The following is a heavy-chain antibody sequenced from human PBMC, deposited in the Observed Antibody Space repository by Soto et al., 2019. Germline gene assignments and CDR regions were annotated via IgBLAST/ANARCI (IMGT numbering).Heavy chain of an antibody. J-gene: IGHJ4*02. Sequence: GGSLRLSCAASGFTFSGYALSWVRQAPGKGLEWVSGISGSGAYTYYADSVKGRFTISRDDSKNTLSLQMNSLRAEDTAVYYCANDRPPDQPFDYWGQGTLVTVSS. V-gene: IGHV3-23*01. CDR2: ISGSGAYT. CDR1: GFTFSGYA. CDR3: ANDRPPDQPFDY.